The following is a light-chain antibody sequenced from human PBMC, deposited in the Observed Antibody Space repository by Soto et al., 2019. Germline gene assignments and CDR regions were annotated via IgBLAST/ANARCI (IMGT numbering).Light chain of an antibody. Sequence: QSVLTQPASVSGSPGQSVTISCTGPRSDIGDSNFISWYQHSPGKAPRLLIYEVNNRPSGVSKRFSGSKAGNTASLTISGLLDDDEADYYCSSFTSAYTFVFGSGTKVTVL. CDR3: SSFTSAYTFV. CDR1: RSDIGDSNF. V-gene: IGLV2-14*01. CDR2: EVN. J-gene: IGLJ1*01.